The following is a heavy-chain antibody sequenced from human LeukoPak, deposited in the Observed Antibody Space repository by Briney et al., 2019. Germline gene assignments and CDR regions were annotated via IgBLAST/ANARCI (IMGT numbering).Heavy chain of an antibody. CDR3: AKVSRSITMIVVVIGPRVDAFDI. J-gene: IGHJ3*02. D-gene: IGHD3-22*01. Sequence: PGGSLRLSCAASGFTFSSYSMNWVRQAPGKWLEWVSAISGSGGSTYYADSVKGRFTISRDNSKNTLYLQMNSLRAEDTAVYYCAKVSRSITMIVVVIGPRVDAFDIWGQGTMVTVSS. CDR1: GFTFSSYS. CDR2: ISGSGGST. V-gene: IGHV3-23*01.